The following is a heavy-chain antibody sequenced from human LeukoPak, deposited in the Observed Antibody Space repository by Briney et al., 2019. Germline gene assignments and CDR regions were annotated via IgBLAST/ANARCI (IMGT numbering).Heavy chain of an antibody. CDR3: AREAYCGGDCYPPLFYYYYGMDV. Sequence: ASVNVSCKASGSTFTSYGISWVRPAPGLGGEGMGWISAYNGNTNYAQKLQGRVTMTTDTSTSTAYMELRSLRSDDTAVYYCAREAYCGGDCYPPLFYYYYGMDVWGQGTTVTVSS. V-gene: IGHV1-18*01. D-gene: IGHD2-21*02. CDR1: GSTFTSYG. CDR2: ISAYNGNT. J-gene: IGHJ6*02.